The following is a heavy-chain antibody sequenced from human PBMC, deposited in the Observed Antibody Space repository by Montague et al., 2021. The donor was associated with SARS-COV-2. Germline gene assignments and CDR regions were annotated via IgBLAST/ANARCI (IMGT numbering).Heavy chain of an antibody. V-gene: IGHV4-59*01. CDR1: GASMSSSY. CDR3: AREGCSSAYAMDY. CDR2: IYSSGST. Sequence: SETLSLTCTVPGASMSSSYWGWVRQPPGKGPEWIGYIYSSGSTHYNPSLKSRVTISVDTSKSQFSLKLTSVTAADTAVYYCAREGCSSAYAMDYWGQGTLVTVSS. J-gene: IGHJ4*02. D-gene: IGHD3-22*01.